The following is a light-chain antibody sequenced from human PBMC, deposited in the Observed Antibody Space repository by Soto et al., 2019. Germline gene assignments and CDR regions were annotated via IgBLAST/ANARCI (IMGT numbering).Light chain of an antibody. CDR2: FAS. Sequence: EIVMTQSPATLSVSTGERATLSCRASQSVSNNLAWYQQKPGQAPRLLIYFASTRATGTPARFSGSGSGTEFTLTISSLQSEDFAVYYCQQYYKWPRTFGGGTKVETK. CDR3: QQYYKWPRT. J-gene: IGKJ4*01. V-gene: IGKV3-15*01. CDR1: QSVSNN.